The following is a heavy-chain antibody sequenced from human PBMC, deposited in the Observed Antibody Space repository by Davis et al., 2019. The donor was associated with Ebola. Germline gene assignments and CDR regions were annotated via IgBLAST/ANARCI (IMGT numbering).Heavy chain of an antibody. CDR2: IIPILGIA. Sequence: SVKVSCKASGGTFSSYAISWVRQAPGQGLEWMGRIIPILGIANYAQKFQGRVTITADKSTSTAYMELSSLRSDDTAVYYCARDQATVTTSWFDPWGQGTLVTVSS. CDR1: GGTFSSYA. J-gene: IGHJ5*02. V-gene: IGHV1-69*04. CDR3: ARDQATVTTSWFDP. D-gene: IGHD4-17*01.